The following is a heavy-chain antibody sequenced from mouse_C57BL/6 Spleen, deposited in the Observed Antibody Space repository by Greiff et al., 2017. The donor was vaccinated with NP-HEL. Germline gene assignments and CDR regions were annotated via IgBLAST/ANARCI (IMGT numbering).Heavy chain of an antibody. CDR1: GYTFTSYG. CDR3: AREGDYRDYAMDY. D-gene: IGHD2-4*01. CDR2: IYPRSGNT. Sequence: QVQLQQSGAELARPGASVKLSCKASGYTFTSYGISWVKQRTGQGLEWIGEIYPRSGNTYYNEKFKGKATLTADKSSSTAYMELRSLTSEDSAVYFCAREGDYRDYAMDYWGQGTSVTVSS. J-gene: IGHJ4*01. V-gene: IGHV1-81*01.